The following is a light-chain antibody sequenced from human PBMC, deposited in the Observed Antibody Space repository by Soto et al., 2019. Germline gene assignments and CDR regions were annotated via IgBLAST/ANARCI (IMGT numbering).Light chain of an antibody. CDR1: QSVCSN. CDR3: HQYNSAPPA. CDR2: GAS. J-gene: IGKJ1*01. Sequence: ETVMTQSPATLSVSPRERATLSCRASQSVCSNLAWYQLKPGQAPRLLIYGASTRATGTTTRFSGSGSGTEFTLTISSLQSEDFAVYCCHQYNSAPPAFGQGTKVEIK. V-gene: IGKV3-15*01.